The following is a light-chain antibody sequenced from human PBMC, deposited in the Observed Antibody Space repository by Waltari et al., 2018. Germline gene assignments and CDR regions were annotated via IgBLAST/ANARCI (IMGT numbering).Light chain of an antibody. CDR3: HQRSNWPPA. J-gene: IGKJ5*01. CDR2: DAS. CDR1: KSVSTY. Sequence: EVVLTQSTASPSLSAGERATLSCRASKSVSTYLSCYQQKPGQAPRLLIYDASYRATGIPARFSASGSGTDFTLTISSLEPEDFAVYYCHQRSNWPPAFGQGTRLENK. V-gene: IGKV3-11*01.